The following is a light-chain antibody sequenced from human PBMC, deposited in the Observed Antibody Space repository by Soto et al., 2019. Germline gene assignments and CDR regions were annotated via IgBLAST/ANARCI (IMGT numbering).Light chain of an antibody. V-gene: IGKV1-5*01. CDR2: DAS. CDR1: QTISTW. Sequence: DMQVSQSPPTVSASLGDRVSIXXRASQTISTWMAWYQQKPGKAPKLLXXDASTLQSGVASRFSGSGSGTEFTLIISGLQPDDSATYYCQQYTNTNNPWMFGQGTKV. J-gene: IGKJ1*01. CDR3: QQYTNTNNPWM.